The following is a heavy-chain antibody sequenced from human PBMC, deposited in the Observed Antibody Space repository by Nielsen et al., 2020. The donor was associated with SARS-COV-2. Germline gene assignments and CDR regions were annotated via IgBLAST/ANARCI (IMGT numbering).Heavy chain of an antibody. D-gene: IGHD5-12*01. J-gene: IGHJ6*02. CDR1: GGSISSGGYY. CDR2: IYFSGRT. Sequence: SDTLSLTCTVSGGSISSGGYYWSWIRHHPGKGLEWIGYIYFSGRTCYNPSLKSRVTISVDTSKNQFSLSLRSVTAADTAVYYCARESSGYDHYNYGMDVWGQGTTVTGSS. V-gene: IGHV4-31*03. CDR3: ARESSGYDHYNYGMDV.